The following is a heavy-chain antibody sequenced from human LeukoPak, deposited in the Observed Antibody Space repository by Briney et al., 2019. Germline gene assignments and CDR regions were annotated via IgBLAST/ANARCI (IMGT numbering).Heavy chain of an antibody. CDR3: ARSTYYYDRSAFFFPDYFDY. Sequence: SETLSLTCNVSGSSIKKDNFFWNWIRQPRGEGLEWIGYIFSSGSTYYNPSLKSRVTFSVDTSTNHFSLNLRSVTAADTAVCYCARSTYYYDRSAFFFPDYFDYWGQGIQVTVSS. J-gene: IGHJ4*02. CDR1: GSSIKKDNFF. D-gene: IGHD3-22*01. CDR2: IFSSGST. V-gene: IGHV4-30-4*01.